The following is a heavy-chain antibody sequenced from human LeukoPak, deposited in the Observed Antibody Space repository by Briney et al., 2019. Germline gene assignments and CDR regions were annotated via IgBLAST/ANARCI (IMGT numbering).Heavy chain of an antibody. Sequence: GGSLRLSCAASGFSFADYTMHWVRQAPGKGLKWVSLINWDGVRTYYEESVKGRFAISRENSRKSSYTQGDSLRLEDTALYYCARGSNSWPSLFDYWGQGTLVTVSS. J-gene: IGHJ4*02. CDR1: GFSFADYT. D-gene: IGHD6-13*01. CDR3: ARGSNSWPSLFDY. CDR2: INWDGVRT. V-gene: IGHV3-43*01.